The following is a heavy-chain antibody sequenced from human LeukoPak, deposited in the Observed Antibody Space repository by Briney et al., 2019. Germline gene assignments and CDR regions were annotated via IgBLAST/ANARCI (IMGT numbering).Heavy chain of an antibody. J-gene: IGHJ3*02. V-gene: IGHV3-21*01. CDR1: GFTFSSYS. D-gene: IGHD3-10*01. CDR2: ISSSSSYI. CDR3: ARHMVRGVSDAFDI. Sequence: GGSLRLSCAASGFTFSSYSMNWVRQAPGKGLEWVSSISSSSSYIYYADSVKGRFTISRDNAKNSLYLQMNSLRAEDTAVHYCARHMVRGVSDAFDIWGQGTMVTVSS.